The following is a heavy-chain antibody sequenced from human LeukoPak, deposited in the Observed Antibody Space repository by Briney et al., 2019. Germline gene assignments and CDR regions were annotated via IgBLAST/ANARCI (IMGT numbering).Heavy chain of an antibody. J-gene: IGHJ4*02. CDR2: INPNSGGT. D-gene: IGHD3-10*01. CDR1: GYTFTCYY. CDR3: ARNRWFGELGSYYFDY. Sequence: ASVKVSCKASGYTFTCYYMHWVRQAPGQGLEWMGRINPNSGGTNYAQKFQGRVTMTRDTSISTAYMELSRLRSDDTAVYYCARNRWFGELGSYYFDYWGQGTLVTVSS. V-gene: IGHV1-2*06.